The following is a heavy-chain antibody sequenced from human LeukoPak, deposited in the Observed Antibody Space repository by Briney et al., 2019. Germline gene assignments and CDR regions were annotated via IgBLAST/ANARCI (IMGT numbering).Heavy chain of an antibody. Sequence: GGSLRLSCAASGFTFNTYAMSWVRQAPGRGLEWVSTICGSGGSTYYAESVRGRFTISRNNSKNTLYLQMNSLRAEDTAVYYCAKYTAYSTGWPSYWGQGTLVTVS. CDR2: ICGSGGST. D-gene: IGHD6-19*01. V-gene: IGHV3-23*01. J-gene: IGHJ4*02. CDR1: GFTFNTYA. CDR3: AKYTAYSTGWPSY.